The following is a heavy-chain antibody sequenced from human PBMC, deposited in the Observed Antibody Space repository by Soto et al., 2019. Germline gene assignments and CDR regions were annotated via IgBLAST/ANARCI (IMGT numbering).Heavy chain of an antibody. Sequence: QVQLVQSGPEVKKPGASVKVSCKASGYTFTRYDINWVRQATGQGLEWMGRMNPNSGNTDYAGKFQGRVTMTRNTAITTAYMELSTLTSEDAAVYYCARGILLMILGLGIMGHDYYMDVWGIWTTVIVSS. CDR3: ARGILLMILGLGIMGHDYYMDV. CDR1: GYTFTRYD. D-gene: IGHD3-3*01. CDR2: MNPNSGNT. J-gene: IGHJ6*03. V-gene: IGHV1-8*01.